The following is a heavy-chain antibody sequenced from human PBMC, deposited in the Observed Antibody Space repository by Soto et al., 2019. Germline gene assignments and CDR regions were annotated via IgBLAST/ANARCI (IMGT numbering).Heavy chain of an antibody. J-gene: IGHJ4*02. CDR2: IYYSGST. Sequence: SETLSLTCAVCGGSISSYYWSWIRQPQGKGLEWIGSIYYSGSTYYNPSLKSRVTISVDTSKNQFSLKLSSVTAADTAVYYCARRGRGYSQPNYYFDYWGQGTLVTVSS. CDR1: GGSISSYY. D-gene: IGHD5-18*01. V-gene: IGHV4-59*08. CDR3: ARRGRGYSQPNYYFDY.